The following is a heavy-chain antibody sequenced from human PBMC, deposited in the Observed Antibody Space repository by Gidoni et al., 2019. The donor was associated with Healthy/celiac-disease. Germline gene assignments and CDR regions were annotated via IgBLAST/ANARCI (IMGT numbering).Heavy chain of an antibody. CDR1: GGSFSGYY. D-gene: IGHD3-10*01. Sequence: QVQLQQWGAGLLKPSETLSLTCAVDGGSFSGYYWSWIRQPPGKGLEWIGEINHSGSTNYNPSLKSRVTISVDTSKNQFSLKLSSVTAADTAVYYCARVSVLWFGEFAMGWFDPWGQGTLVTVSS. V-gene: IGHV4-34*01. CDR3: ARVSVLWFGEFAMGWFDP. J-gene: IGHJ5*02. CDR2: INHSGST.